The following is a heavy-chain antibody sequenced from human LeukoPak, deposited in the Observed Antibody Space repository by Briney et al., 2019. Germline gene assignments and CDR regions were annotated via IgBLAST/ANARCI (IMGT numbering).Heavy chain of an antibody. D-gene: IGHD3-3*01. Sequence: GGSLRLSCAASGFWFSSDNMNWVRQAPGKGLEWVSSISGGSTYIHYADSVKGRFTISRDNAKNSLYLQMNSLRGEDTAVYYCARDKGFFSGMDVWGQGTTVTVSS. CDR1: GFWFSSDN. CDR3: ARDKGFFSGMDV. V-gene: IGHV3-21*01. CDR2: ISGGSTYI. J-gene: IGHJ6*02.